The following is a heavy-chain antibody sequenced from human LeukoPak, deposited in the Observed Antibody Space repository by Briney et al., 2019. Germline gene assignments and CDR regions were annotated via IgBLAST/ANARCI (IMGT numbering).Heavy chain of an antibody. D-gene: IGHD6-19*01. Sequence: SETLSLTFTVSGVSISSISYYWGWIRQPPGKGLEWIASIYYSGITYYNPSLKSRVTISLDTSNNQFSLKLSSVAAADTAVYYCARDPKSAVAADWFDPWGQGTLVTVSS. CDR1: GVSISSISYY. V-gene: IGHV4-39*07. J-gene: IGHJ5*01. CDR2: IYYSGIT. CDR3: ARDPKSAVAADWFDP.